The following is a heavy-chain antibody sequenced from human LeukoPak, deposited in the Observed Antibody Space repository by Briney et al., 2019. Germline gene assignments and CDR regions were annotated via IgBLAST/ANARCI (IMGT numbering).Heavy chain of an antibody. CDR3: ARRGSITGWSFDY. Sequence: PSETLSLTCTVSGGSISSYYWSWIRQPAGKGLEWIGRFYSGGNTYYNPSLNGRVTMSPDTSRNQFSLTLTSVTAADTAVYFCARRGSITGWSFDYWGLGSLVTVSS. J-gene: IGHJ4*02. D-gene: IGHD1-14*01. CDR2: FYSGGNT. V-gene: IGHV4-4*07. CDR1: GGSISSYY.